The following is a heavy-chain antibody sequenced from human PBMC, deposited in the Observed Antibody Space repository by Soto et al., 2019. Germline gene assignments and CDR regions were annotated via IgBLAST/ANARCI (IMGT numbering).Heavy chain of an antibody. J-gene: IGHJ5*01. Sequence: QVQLQESGPGQVKPSQTLSLTCTVSGDSIKSGHNYWSWIRQPPGKGLEWIGNIYYVGSTSYNPSLKSRVTISVDTSKNHFSLKLNSVTAADTAVYYCARNTSRLGGFDSWGQGILVTVSS. CDR3: ARNTSRLGGFDS. V-gene: IGHV4-30-4*08. CDR1: GDSIKSGHNY. CDR2: IYYVGST. D-gene: IGHD6-13*01.